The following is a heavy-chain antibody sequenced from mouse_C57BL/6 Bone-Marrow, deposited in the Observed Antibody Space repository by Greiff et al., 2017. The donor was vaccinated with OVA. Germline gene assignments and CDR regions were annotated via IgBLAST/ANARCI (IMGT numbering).Heavy chain of an antibody. Sequence: VQGVESGPELVKPGASVKISCKASGYAFSSYWMNWVKQRPGKGLEWIGRIYPGDGDTNYNGKFKGTATLTADKSSSTAYMQLSRLTSEDSAVYFYAIYEGSHFDYWGQGTTLTVSS. CDR3: AIYEGSHFDY. D-gene: IGHD2-3*01. CDR1: GYAFSSYW. V-gene: IGHV1-82*01. J-gene: IGHJ2*01. CDR2: IYPGDGDT.